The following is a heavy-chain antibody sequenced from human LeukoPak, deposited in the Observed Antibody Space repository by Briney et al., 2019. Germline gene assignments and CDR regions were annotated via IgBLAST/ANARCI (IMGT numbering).Heavy chain of an antibody. Sequence: PGGSLRLSCAASGFTFSSYSMNWVRQAPGKVLEWVSSISSSSSYIYYADSVKGRFTITRDNAKTSLYLQMNSLRAEDTAVYYCAREGILEYGDSWGQGTLVTVSS. CDR2: ISSSSSYI. D-gene: IGHD4-17*01. V-gene: IGHV3-21*01. CDR1: GFTFSSYS. CDR3: AREGILEYGDS. J-gene: IGHJ4*02.